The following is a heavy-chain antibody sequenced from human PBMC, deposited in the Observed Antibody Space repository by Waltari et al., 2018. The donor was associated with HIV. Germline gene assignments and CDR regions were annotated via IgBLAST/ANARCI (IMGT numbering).Heavy chain of an antibody. D-gene: IGHD5-12*01. CDR1: GGSVSSGSYY. Sequence: QVQLQESGPGLVKPSETLSLTCTVSGGSVSSGSYYWSWIRQPPGKGLEWIGYIYYSGSTNYNPSLKSRVTISVDTSKNQFSLKLSSVTAADTAVYYCAREERWLQDPDAFDIWGQGTMVTVSS. CDR2: IYYSGST. V-gene: IGHV4-61*01. CDR3: AREERWLQDPDAFDI. J-gene: IGHJ3*02.